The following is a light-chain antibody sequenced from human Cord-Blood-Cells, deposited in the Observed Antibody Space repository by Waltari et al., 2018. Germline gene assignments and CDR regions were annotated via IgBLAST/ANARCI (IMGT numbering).Light chain of an antibody. CDR2: EVS. CDR1: SSDVGSYNL. Sequence: QSALTQPASVSGSPGQSITISCTGTSSDVGSYNLVSWYQQHPGKAPKLMFYEVSKRPSGVSTRFSGSKSGNTASLTISGLQAEDEADYYCCSYAGSSTFYVFGTGTKVTVL. V-gene: IGLV2-23*02. J-gene: IGLJ1*01. CDR3: CSYAGSSTFYV.